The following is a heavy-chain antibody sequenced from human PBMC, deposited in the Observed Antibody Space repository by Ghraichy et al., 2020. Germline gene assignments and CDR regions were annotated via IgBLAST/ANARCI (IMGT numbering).Heavy chain of an antibody. CDR2: IYYSGST. CDR3: ARDTTHRYYYDSSGYSGYYMDV. J-gene: IGHJ6*03. Sequence: SETLSLTCTVSGGSISSYYWSWIRQPPGKGLEWIGYIYYSGSTNYNPSLKSRVTISVDTSKNQFSLKLSSVTAADTAVYYCARDTTHRYYYDSSGYSGYYMDVWGKGTTVTVSS. V-gene: IGHV4-59*01. CDR1: GGSISSYY. D-gene: IGHD3-22*01.